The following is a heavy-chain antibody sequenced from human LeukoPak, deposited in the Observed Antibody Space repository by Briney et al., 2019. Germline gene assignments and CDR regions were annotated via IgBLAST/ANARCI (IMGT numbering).Heavy chain of an antibody. CDR2: ISSSSSYI. V-gene: IGHV3-21*01. Sequence: GGSLRLSCAASGFTFSSYSMNWVRQAPGKGLEWVSSISSSSSYIYYADSVKGRFTISRDNAKNSLYLQMNSLRAEDTAVYYCAREAGESGYYPYYFDYWGQGTLVTVSS. CDR1: GFTFSSYS. D-gene: IGHD3-3*01. CDR3: AREAGESGYYPYYFDY. J-gene: IGHJ4*02.